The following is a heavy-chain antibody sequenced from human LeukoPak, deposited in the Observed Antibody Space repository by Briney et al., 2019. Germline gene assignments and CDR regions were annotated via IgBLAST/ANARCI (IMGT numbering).Heavy chain of an antibody. D-gene: IGHD3-10*01. V-gene: IGHV4-39*07. CDR3: ARGGHPRGHYDAFDI. J-gene: IGHJ3*02. CDR1: GGSISSSSYY. Sequence: SETLSLTCTVSGGSISSSSYYWGWIRQPPGKGLEWIGSIYYSGSTYYNPSLKSRVTISVDTSKNQFSLKLSSVTAADTAVYYCARGGHPRGHYDAFDIWGQGTMVTVSS. CDR2: IYYSGST.